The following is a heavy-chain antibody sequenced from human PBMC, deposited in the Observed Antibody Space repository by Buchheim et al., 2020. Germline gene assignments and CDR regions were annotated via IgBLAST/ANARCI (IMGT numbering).Heavy chain of an antibody. CDR3: ATQRNLGAHDY. CDR1: GFTFTNFW. V-gene: IGHV3-7*03. D-gene: IGHD4-17*01. J-gene: IGHJ4*02. CDR2: VKQDGTQK. Sequence: EAQLVESGGGLVQPGGSLRLSCAASGFTFTNFWMSWVRQAPGKGLEWVANVKQDGTQKYYVDSVKGRLTISRDNTKNSVYLQMDSLRAEDTAVYYCATQRNLGAHDYWGPGTL.